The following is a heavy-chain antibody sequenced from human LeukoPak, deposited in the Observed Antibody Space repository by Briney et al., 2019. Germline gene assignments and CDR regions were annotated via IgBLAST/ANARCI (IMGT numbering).Heavy chain of an antibody. CDR2: SYYSGSI. CDR3: ARRGPSIVRGGAIDY. J-gene: IGHJ4*02. CDR1: GGSINGYF. Sequence: SETLSLTCTVSGGSINGYFWSWIRQPPGKGLEWIGCSYYSGSINYNPSLKSRVTISVDTSKNQFSLKLSSVTAADTAVYYCARRGPSIVRGGAIDYWGQGTLVTVSS. D-gene: IGHD3-10*01. V-gene: IGHV4-59*08.